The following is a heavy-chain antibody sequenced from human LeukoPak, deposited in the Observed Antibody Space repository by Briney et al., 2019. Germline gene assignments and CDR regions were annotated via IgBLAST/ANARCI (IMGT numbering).Heavy chain of an antibody. J-gene: IGHJ3*02. Sequence: SETLSLTCTVSGGSISTYYWRWIRQPPGKGLEWIGYISYSGNTNYNPSLNSQVTISVDRPKNQFSLKLSSVTAADTAGYYCAIHGGYSTTLDDAFAIWGQGTMVIVSS. CDR3: AIHGGYSTTLDDAFAI. D-gene: IGHD2-8*01. CDR1: GGSISTYY. CDR2: ISYSGNT. V-gene: IGHV4-59*08.